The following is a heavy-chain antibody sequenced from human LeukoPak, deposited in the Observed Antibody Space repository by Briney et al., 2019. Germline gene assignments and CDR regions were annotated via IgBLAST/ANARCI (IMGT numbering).Heavy chain of an antibody. CDR2: INHSGST. CDR3: ARGLAYCSSTSCYTWPYYFDY. D-gene: IGHD2-2*02. CDR1: GGSFSGYY. J-gene: IGHJ4*02. V-gene: IGHV4-34*01. Sequence: SETLSLTCAVYGGSFSGYYWSWIRQPPGKGLEWVGEINHSGSTNYNPSLQNRVTISVDTSKNQYSLKLSSVTAADTAVYYCARGLAYCSSTSCYTWPYYFDYWGQGTLVTVSS.